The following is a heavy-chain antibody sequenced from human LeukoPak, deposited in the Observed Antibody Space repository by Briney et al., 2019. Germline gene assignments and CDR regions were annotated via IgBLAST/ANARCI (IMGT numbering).Heavy chain of an antibody. Sequence: SETLSLTCTVSGVSIRSNYWSWVRQPPGKGLEWVGYIYYTGSTKYNPSLKSRVTISVDTSRSQFSLKLNSVTAADTAVYYCARDSRSYYGSGANGMDVWGQGTTVTVSS. CDR3: ARDSRSYYGSGANGMDV. J-gene: IGHJ6*02. V-gene: IGHV4-59*01. CDR1: GVSIRSNY. D-gene: IGHD3-10*01. CDR2: IYYTGST.